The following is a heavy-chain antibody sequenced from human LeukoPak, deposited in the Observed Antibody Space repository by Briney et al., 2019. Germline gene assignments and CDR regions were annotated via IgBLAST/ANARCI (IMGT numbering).Heavy chain of an antibody. D-gene: IGHD1-14*01. V-gene: IGHV3-53*01. CDR3: ARGVEPLAANTLAY. J-gene: IGHJ4*02. CDR2: LYSDGNT. CDR1: GFTVITND. Sequence: HPGGSLRLSCAASGFTVITNDMTWVRQAPGKGLEWVSVLYSDGNTKYADSVQGRFTISRDNSKNTLYLEMNSPSPDDTAAYYCARGVEPLAANTLAYWGQGTLVTVSS.